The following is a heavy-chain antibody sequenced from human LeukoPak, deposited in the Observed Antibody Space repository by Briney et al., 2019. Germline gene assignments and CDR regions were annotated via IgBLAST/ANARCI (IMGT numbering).Heavy chain of an antibody. CDR2: IYYSGST. CDR3: AREAVRTANFDAFDI. V-gene: IGHV4-61*01. Sequence: SETLSLTCTVPGGSVSSGRYYWSWIRQPPGKGLEWIGYIYYSGSTNYNPSLKSRVTISVDTSKNQFSLKLSSVTAADTAVYYCAREAVRTANFDAFDIWGQGTMVTVSS. J-gene: IGHJ3*02. D-gene: IGHD2-2*01. CDR1: GGSVSSGRYY.